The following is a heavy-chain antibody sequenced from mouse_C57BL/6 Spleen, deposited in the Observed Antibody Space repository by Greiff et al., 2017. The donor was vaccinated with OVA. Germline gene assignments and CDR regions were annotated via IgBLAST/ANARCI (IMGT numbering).Heavy chain of an antibody. CDR1: GFTFSSYA. CDR3: ARDGPYYYGSSYWYFDV. V-gene: IGHV5-4*01. D-gene: IGHD1-1*01. Sequence: DVQLVESGGGLVKPGGSLKLSCAASGFTFSSYAMSWVRQTPEKRLEWVATISDGGSYTYYPDNVKGRFTISRDNAKNNLYLQMSHLKSEDTAMYYCARDGPYYYGSSYWYFDVWGTGTTVTVSS. J-gene: IGHJ1*03. CDR2: ISDGGSYT.